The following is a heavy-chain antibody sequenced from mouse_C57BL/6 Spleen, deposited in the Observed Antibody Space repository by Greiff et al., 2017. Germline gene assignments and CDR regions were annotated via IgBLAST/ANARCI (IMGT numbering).Heavy chain of an antibody. CDR1: GYTFTSYW. J-gene: IGHJ2*01. CDR3: ARGLGRWYFDY. V-gene: IGHV1-64*01. D-gene: IGHD4-1*01. CDR2: IHPNSGST. Sequence: QVQLQQPGAELVKPGASVKLSCKASGYTFTSYWMHWVKQRPGQGLEWIGMIHPNSGSTNSNEKFKSKATLTVDKSSSTAYMQLSSLTSEDSAVYYCARGLGRWYFDYWGQGTTLTVSS.